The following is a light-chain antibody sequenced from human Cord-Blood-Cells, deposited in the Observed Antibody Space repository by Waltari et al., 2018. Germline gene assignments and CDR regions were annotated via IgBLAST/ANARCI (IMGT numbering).Light chain of an antibody. J-gene: IGKJ5*01. V-gene: IGKV3-20*01. CDR2: GAS. Sequence: EIVLTQSPGTLSLSPGERATLSCRASQSVSSSYLAWYQQKPGQAPSLLIYGASSRATCIPDRFSGSGSGTDFTLTISRLEPEDFAVYYCQQYGSSPITFGQVTRLEIK. CDR3: QQYGSSPIT. CDR1: QSVSSSY.